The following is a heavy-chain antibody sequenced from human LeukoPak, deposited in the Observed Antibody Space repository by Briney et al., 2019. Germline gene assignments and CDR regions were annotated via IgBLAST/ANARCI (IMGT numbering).Heavy chain of an antibody. CDR3: AREDPYSSGWEGGEIYFDY. V-gene: IGHV1-2*02. J-gene: IGHJ4*02. Sequence: ASVKVSCKASGYTFTGYYMHWVRQAPGQGLEWMGWINPNSGGTNYPQKFQGRVTMTRDMSISTAYMELSRLRSDDTAVYYCAREDPYSSGWEGGEIYFDYWGQGTLVTVSS. CDR1: GYTFTGYY. CDR2: INPNSGGT. D-gene: IGHD6-19*01.